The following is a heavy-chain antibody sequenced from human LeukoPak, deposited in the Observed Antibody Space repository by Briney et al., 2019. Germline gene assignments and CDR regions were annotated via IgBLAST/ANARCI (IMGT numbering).Heavy chain of an antibody. CDR1: GFTVSSTY. CDR2: IYSGGNI. J-gene: IGHJ4*02. CDR3: ASRHCSGGGCYFAGADPFDY. D-gene: IGHD2-15*01. Sequence: PGGSLRLSCAASGFTVSSTYMSWVGQAPGKGVEGVSVIYSGGNIYYIDSVKGRVTISRDTSKNTLYLQMTSLRAEDTAVYFCASRHCSGGGCYFAGADPFDYWGQGTLVTVSS. V-gene: IGHV3-53*01.